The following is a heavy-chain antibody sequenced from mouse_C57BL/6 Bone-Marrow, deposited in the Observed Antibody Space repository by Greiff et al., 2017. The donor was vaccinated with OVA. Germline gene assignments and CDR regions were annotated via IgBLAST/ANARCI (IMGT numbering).Heavy chain of an antibody. CDR1: GFSLTSYG. V-gene: IGHV2-4*01. CDR3: AKRGNYSNYHYAMDY. CDR2: IWSGGST. D-gene: IGHD2-5*01. J-gene: IGHJ4*01. Sequence: VKLQESGPGLVQPSQSLSITCTVSGFSLTSYGVHWVRQPPGKGLEWLGVIWSGGSTDYNAAFISRLSISKDNSKSQVFFKMNSLQADDTAIYYCAKRGNYSNYHYAMDYWGQGTSVTVSS.